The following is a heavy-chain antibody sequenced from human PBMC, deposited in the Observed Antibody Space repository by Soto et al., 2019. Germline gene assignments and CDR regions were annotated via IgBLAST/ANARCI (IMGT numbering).Heavy chain of an antibody. J-gene: IGHJ4*01. CDR3: ASGSGYGSGASVTHYLDF. Sequence: GGSLRLSCAASGFTFSLYWISWVRQAPGKWREGWGTITLDASKKKYVDSVKGRFTMSRAKAKTSLYLQMDSLRAEDTTIYYCASGSGYGSGASVTHYLDFWGRGTLVTVSS. CDR2: ITLDASKK. CDR1: GFTFSLYW. D-gene: IGHD3-10*01. V-gene: IGHV3-7*01.